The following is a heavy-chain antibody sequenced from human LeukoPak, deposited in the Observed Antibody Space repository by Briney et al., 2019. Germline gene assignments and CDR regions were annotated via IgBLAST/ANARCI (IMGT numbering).Heavy chain of an antibody. D-gene: IGHD1-26*01. Sequence: GGSLRLSCAASGFTFSVHWMHWVRQAPGKRLAWVSVIRSDGSITPYADSVKGRFTISRDTAKNTLYLQMNSLRAEDTAVYYCARDGRSGNFDKWGQGTLVSVSS. CDR3: ARDGRSGNFDK. J-gene: IGHJ4*02. CDR1: GFTFSVHW. CDR2: IRSDGSIT. V-gene: IGHV3-74*01.